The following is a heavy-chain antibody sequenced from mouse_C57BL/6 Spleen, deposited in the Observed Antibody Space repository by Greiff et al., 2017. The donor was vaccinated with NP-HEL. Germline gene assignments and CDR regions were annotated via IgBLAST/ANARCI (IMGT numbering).Heavy chain of an antibody. J-gene: IGHJ4*01. D-gene: IGHD1-1*01. CDR3: ARRDTTVVEIYYAMDY. V-gene: IGHV1-55*01. CDR2: IYPGSGST. Sequence: VQLQQSGAELVKPGASVKMSCKASGYTFTSYWITWVKQRPGQGLEWIGDIYPGSGSTNYNEKFKSKATLTVDTSSSTAYMQLSSLTSEDSAVYYCARRDTTVVEIYYAMDYWGQGTSVTVSS. CDR1: GYTFTSYW.